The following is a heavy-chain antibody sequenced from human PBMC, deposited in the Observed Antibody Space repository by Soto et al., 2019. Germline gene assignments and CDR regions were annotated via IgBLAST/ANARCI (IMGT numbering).Heavy chain of an antibody. CDR3: ARVQGVPAAIGELSYYYGMDV. V-gene: IGHV3-53*01. CDR2: IYSGGST. D-gene: IGHD2-2*01. CDR1: GFTVSSNY. Sequence: GGSLRLSCAASGFTVSSNYMSWVRQAPGKGLEWVSVIYSGGSTYYADSVKGRFTISRDNSKNTLYLQMNSLRAEDTAVYYCARVQGVPAAIGELSYYYGMDVSAQGTTLTVSS. J-gene: IGHJ6*02.